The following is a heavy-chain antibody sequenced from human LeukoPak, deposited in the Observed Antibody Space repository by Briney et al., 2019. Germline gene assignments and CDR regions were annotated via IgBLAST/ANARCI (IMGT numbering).Heavy chain of an antibody. V-gene: IGHV3-74*01. CDR2: INSDGTRT. D-gene: IGHD5-12*01. J-gene: IGHJ3*02. Sequence: GRSLRLSCAPSGFTLSTYWMRWVRPGPGKGLGWVSFINSDGTRTTYADSVKGRFTISRDNAKNTLSLQMNSLRVEDTDMYYCAEDIELSILGLGTMVTVSS. CDR3: AEDIELSI. CDR1: GFTLSTYW.